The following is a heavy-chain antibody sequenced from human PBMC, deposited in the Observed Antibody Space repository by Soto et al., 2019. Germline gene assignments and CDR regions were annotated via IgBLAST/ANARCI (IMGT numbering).Heavy chain of an antibody. CDR3: ARVYYYDSSGYPTWAYYYYGMDV. D-gene: IGHD3-22*01. V-gene: IGHV4-34*01. Sequence: SETLSLTCAVYCGSFSGYYWSWIRQPPGKGLEWIGEINHSGSTNYNPSLKSRVTISVDTSKNQFSLKLSSVTAADTAVYYCARVYYYDSSGYPTWAYYYYGMDVWGQGTTVTVSS. J-gene: IGHJ6*02. CDR2: INHSGST. CDR1: CGSFSGYY.